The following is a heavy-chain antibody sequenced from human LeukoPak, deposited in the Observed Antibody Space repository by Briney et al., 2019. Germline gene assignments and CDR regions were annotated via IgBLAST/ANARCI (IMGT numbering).Heavy chain of an antibody. J-gene: IGHJ5*02. CDR2: FSYSGSP. CDR1: GGSISSASYY. Sequence: SETLSLTCTVSGGSISSASYYWGWIGQPPRKGLEWIGSFSYSGSPYYNPSLKSRVAISVDTSKNQFSLKMSSVTAADTAVYYCARPLTWYSNNFVHWGKGTLVTVSS. CDR3: ARPLTWYSNNFVH. D-gene: IGHD4-11*01. V-gene: IGHV4-39*01.